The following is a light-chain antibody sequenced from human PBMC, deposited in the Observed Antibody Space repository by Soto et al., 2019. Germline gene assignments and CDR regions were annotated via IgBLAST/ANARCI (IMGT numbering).Light chain of an antibody. CDR1: QSVRSS. J-gene: IGKJ1*01. CDR3: QQYDKWWT. CDR2: GAS. V-gene: IGKV3-15*01. Sequence: EMVMTQSPATLSVSPGERATLSCRASQSVRSSLAWYQQKPGQAPRLLIYGASTRATSVPARFSGSGSGTDFTLTISSLQSEDFAVYYCQQYDKWWTFGQGTRVEIK.